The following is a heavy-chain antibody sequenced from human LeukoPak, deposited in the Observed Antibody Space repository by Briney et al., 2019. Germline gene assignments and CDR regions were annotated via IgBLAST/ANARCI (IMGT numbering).Heavy chain of an antibody. CDR2: IKSKTDGGTT. CDR3: TTTQWSAFGLDP. CDR1: GFTFSNAW. D-gene: IGHD6-19*01. V-gene: IGHV3-15*01. Sequence: GGSLRLSCAASGFTFSNAWMSWVRQAPGKGLEWVGRIKSKTDGGTTDYAAPVKGRFTISRDDSKNTLYLQMNSLKTEDTAVYYCTTTQWSAFGLDPWGQGTLVTVSS. J-gene: IGHJ5*02.